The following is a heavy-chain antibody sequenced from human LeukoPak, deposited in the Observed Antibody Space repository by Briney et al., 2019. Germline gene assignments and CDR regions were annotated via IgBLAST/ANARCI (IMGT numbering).Heavy chain of an antibody. Sequence: GGSLRLSCTASGFTFGDYAMSWGRQAPGKGLEWGGFIRSKAYGGTTEYAASVKGRFTISRDDSKSIAYLQMNSLKTEDTAVYYCTRGGYSYGYDAFDIWGQGTMVTVSS. D-gene: IGHD5-18*01. CDR1: GFTFGDYA. V-gene: IGHV3-49*04. CDR2: IRSKAYGGTT. J-gene: IGHJ3*02. CDR3: TRGGYSYGYDAFDI.